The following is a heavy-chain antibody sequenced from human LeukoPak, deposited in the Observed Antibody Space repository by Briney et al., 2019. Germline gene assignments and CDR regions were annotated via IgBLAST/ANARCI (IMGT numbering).Heavy chain of an antibody. J-gene: IGHJ5*02. V-gene: IGHV4-4*02. CDR2: IYHSGST. D-gene: IGHD1-26*01. CDR3: AARSSGSYNSWFDP. CDR1: GGSISSSNW. Sequence: SGTLSLTCAVSGGSISSSNWWSWVRQPPGKGLEWIGKIYHSGSTNYNPSLKSRVTISVDTSKNQFSLKLSSVTAADTAVYYCAARSSGSYNSWFDPWGQGTLVTVSS.